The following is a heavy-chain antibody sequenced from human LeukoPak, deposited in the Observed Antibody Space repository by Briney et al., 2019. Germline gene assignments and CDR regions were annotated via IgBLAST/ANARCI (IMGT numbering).Heavy chain of an antibody. Sequence: SETLSLTCTVSGGSISSYYWSWIRQPPGKGLELIAYIYYSGTTNYNPSLKSRVTISVDTSDNQFSLNLSSVTAADTAVYYCARVSWFPGTSYYYMDVWGKGTTVTVSS. D-gene: IGHD1-1*01. CDR3: ARVSWFPGTSYYYMDV. CDR1: GGSISSYY. J-gene: IGHJ6*03. V-gene: IGHV4-59*01. CDR2: IYYSGTT.